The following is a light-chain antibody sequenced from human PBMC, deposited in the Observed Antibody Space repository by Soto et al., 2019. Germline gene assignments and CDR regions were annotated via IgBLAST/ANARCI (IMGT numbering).Light chain of an antibody. J-gene: IGLJ1*01. V-gene: IGLV2-23*01. CDR3: CSYAGSSTYV. Sequence: QSALTQPASVSGSPGQSITISCTGTSSDIGSYNLVSWYQQHPGTAPKLMIYEGSQRPSGVSNRFSGSRSGNTASLTISGLQAEDEADYYCCSYAGSSTYVFGTGTKLTVL. CDR2: EGS. CDR1: SSDIGSYNL.